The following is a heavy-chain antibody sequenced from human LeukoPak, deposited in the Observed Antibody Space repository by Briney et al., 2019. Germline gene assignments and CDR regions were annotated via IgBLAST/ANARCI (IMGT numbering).Heavy chain of an antibody. J-gene: IGHJ6*03. D-gene: IGHD2-15*01. CDR1: GFTFSSYS. Sequence: GGSLRLSCAASGFTFSSYSMNWVRQAPGKGLEWVSSISSSSSYIYYADSVKGRFTISRDNAKNSLYLQMNSLRAEDTAVYYCAKGPKGYCSGGSCYSIYDYMDVWGKGTTVTVSS. CDR2: ISSSSSYI. CDR3: AKGPKGYCSGGSCYSIYDYMDV. V-gene: IGHV3-21*04.